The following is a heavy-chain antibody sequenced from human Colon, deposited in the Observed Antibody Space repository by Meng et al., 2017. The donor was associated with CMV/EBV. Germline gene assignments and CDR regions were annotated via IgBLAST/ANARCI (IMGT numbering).Heavy chain of an antibody. D-gene: IGHD5-24*01. Sequence: GGSLRLSCAASGFTFSKIAMHWVRQAPGKGLEWVSSISSSSSYIYYADSVKGRFTISRDNAKNSLYLHMDGLRPDDTAVYYCAKREASASLDYWGQGTLVTVSS. CDR1: GFTFSKIA. CDR3: AKREASASLDY. CDR2: ISSSSSYI. J-gene: IGHJ4*02. V-gene: IGHV3-21*01.